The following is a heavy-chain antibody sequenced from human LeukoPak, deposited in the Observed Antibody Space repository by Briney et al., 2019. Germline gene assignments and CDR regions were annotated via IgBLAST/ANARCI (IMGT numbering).Heavy chain of an antibody. CDR1: GLTLSNAW. V-gene: IGHV3-15*01. J-gene: IGHJ5*02. D-gene: IGHD3-10*01. CDR3: TTHAYGSGSYSP. Sequence: GGSLRLSCAASGLTLSNAWMTWVRQAPGKGLEWVGRIKSKTDGGTTDYAAPVKGRFTISREDSKNTLYLQMNSLRTEDTALYYCTTHAYGSGSYSPWGQGTLVIVSS. CDR2: IKSKTDGGTT.